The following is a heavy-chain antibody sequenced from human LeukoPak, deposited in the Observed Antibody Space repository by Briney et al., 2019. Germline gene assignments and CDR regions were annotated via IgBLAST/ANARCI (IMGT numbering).Heavy chain of an antibody. CDR1: GFTFSSYW. CDR3: AKSAYSSGWYMFDY. D-gene: IGHD6-19*01. V-gene: IGHV3-23*01. J-gene: IGHJ4*02. Sequence: GGSLRLSCAASGFTFSSYWMSWVRQAPGKGLEWVSVITGSGSGADYADSVKGRFTISRDNSKNTLYLQMNSLRAEDTAVYYCAKSAYSSGWYMFDYWGQGALVTVSS. CDR2: ITGSGSGA.